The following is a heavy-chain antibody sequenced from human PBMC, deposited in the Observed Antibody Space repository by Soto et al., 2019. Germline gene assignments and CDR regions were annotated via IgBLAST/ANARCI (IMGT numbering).Heavy chain of an antibody. CDR3: ARDPYGSGSYEGGYYYYYYGMDV. Sequence: GGSLRLSCTASGFTFSSYWMHWVRQAPGKGLVWVTRINSDGSSTSYADSVKGRFTISRDNAKNTLYLQMNSLRAEDTAVYYCARDPYGSGSYEGGYYYYYYGMDVWGQGTTVTVSS. V-gene: IGHV3-74*01. J-gene: IGHJ6*02. D-gene: IGHD3-10*01. CDR2: INSDGSST. CDR1: GFTFSSYW.